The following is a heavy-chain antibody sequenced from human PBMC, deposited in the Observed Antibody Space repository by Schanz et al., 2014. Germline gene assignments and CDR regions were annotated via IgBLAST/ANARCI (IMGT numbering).Heavy chain of an antibody. J-gene: IGHJ3*01. D-gene: IGHD5-12*01. Sequence: EVQLVESGGGLIQPGGSLRLSCAVSGFTVNTNYMSWVRQAPGKGLEWISSMYINSGSTQYADSVKGRFIISRDSSKNPLFIQMTSLRAEDTGVYFCARDGGRDGYNLAFDVWGQGTLVTVSS. CDR2: MYINSGST. CDR3: ARDGGRDGYNLAFDV. CDR1: GFTVNTNY. V-gene: IGHV3-53*01.